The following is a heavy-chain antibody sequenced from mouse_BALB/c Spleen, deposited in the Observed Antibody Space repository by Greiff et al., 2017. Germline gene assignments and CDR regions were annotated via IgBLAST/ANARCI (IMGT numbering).Heavy chain of an antibody. CDR2: IWAGGST. D-gene: IGHD1-1*01. V-gene: IGHV2-9*02. CDR3: ARDIYGSSYDYAMDY. CDR1: GFSLTSYG. Sequence: QVQLKQSGPGLVAPSQSLSITCTVSGFSLTSYGVNWVRQPPGKGLEWLGVIWAGGSTNYNSALMSRLSISKDNSKSQVFLKMNSLQTDDTAMYYCARDIYGSSYDYAMDYWGQGTSVTVSS. J-gene: IGHJ4*01.